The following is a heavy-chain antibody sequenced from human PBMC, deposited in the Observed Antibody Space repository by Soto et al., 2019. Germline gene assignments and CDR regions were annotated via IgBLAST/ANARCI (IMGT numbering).Heavy chain of an antibody. D-gene: IGHD2-8*01. CDR3: ASGKWSLDY. J-gene: IGHJ4*02. CDR1: GITLSDYY. Sequence: QVHLVASGGGLVKPGGSLRLSCVASGITLSDYYMTWIRQAPGKGLEWLSYISNSDYTTYYADSVKGRFTISRDNAKNSLYLQLNGLRVEDTAAYYCASGKWSLDYWGQGILVTVSS. V-gene: IGHV3-11*01. CDR2: ISNSDYTT.